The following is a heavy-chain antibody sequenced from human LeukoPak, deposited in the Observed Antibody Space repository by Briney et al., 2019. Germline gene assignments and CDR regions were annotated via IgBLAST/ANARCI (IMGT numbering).Heavy chain of an antibody. V-gene: IGHV3-74*01. CDR3: ARAQPGYSNTPYPFDY. Sequence: GGSLRLSCAASGFPFSSYWMQWLRQAPGKGLVWVSRINSDGSNTSYAESVKSRFTISRDNAKNPQYLKMNSLRAEDTAVYYCARAQPGYSNTPYPFDYWGQGTLVTVSS. D-gene: IGHD1-1*01. J-gene: IGHJ4*02. CDR1: GFPFSSYW. CDR2: INSDGSNT.